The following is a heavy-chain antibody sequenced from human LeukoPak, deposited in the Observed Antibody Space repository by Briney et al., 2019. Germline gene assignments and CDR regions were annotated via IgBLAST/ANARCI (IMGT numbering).Heavy chain of an antibody. D-gene: IGHD6-13*01. CDR3: ARAQLVLDYFDY. V-gene: IGHV4-39*07. J-gene: IGHJ4*02. CDR2: IYYSGST. CDR1: GGSISSSSYY. Sequence: SETLSLTCTVSGGSISSSSYYWGWIRQPPGKGLEWIGSIYYSGSTYYNPSLKSRVTISVDTSKNQFSLSLSSVTAADTAVYYCARAQLVLDYFDYWGQGTLVTVSS.